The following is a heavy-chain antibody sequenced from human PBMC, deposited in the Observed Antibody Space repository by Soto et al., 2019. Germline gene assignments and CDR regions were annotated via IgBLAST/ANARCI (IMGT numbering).Heavy chain of an antibody. CDR1: GGSMSRYF. CDR3: ARGRGGTYDAFGI. V-gene: IGHV4-59*01. CDR2: IYYSGTT. D-gene: IGHD1-26*01. J-gene: IGHJ3*02. Sequence: SETLSLTCTVSGGSMSRYFWSWIRQPPGKGLEWIGYIYYSGTTNYNPSLESRVTTSLDTSKNQFSLKVVSLTAADTAFYYCARGRGGTYDAFGIWGPGTLVTVSS.